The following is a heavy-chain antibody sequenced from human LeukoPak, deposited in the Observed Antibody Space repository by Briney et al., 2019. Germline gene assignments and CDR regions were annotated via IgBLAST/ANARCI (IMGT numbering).Heavy chain of an antibody. CDR2: INSITNGGTT. Sequence: GGSLNLSCAPPEFPFSEAWMTWVGQAPGKGLDWVGRINSITNGGTTDYAAPVKGRFTISRDDSKNTLYLQLNSLKTEDTAMYYCTIDYDYAWGSYRLGYWGQGTLVTVSS. J-gene: IGHJ4*02. V-gene: IGHV3-15*01. CDR3: TIDYDYAWGSYRLGY. CDR1: EFPFSEAW. D-gene: IGHD3-16*02.